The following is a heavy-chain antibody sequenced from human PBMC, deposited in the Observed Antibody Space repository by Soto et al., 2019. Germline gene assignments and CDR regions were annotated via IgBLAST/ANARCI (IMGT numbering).Heavy chain of an antibody. CDR3: ARASRWITMIVVVTLIEGGAFDI. D-gene: IGHD3-22*01. CDR1: GGSISSGDYY. CDR2: IYYSGST. Sequence: SETLSLTCTVSGGSISSGDYYWSWIRQPPGKGLEWIGYIYYSGSTYYNPSLKSRVTISVDTSKNQFSLKLSSVTAADTAVYYCARASRWITMIVVVTLIEGGAFDIWGQGTMVTVSS. V-gene: IGHV4-30-4*01. J-gene: IGHJ3*02.